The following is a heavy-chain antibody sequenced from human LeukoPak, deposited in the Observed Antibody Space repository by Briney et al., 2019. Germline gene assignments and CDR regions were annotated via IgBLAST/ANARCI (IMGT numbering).Heavy chain of an antibody. J-gene: IGHJ5*02. Sequence: PGGSLRLSCVVSGFTFNDYWMTWVRQTPGKGLEWLANINEDGSAKNYVDSVKGRFTISRDNAVNSLYLQMNSLRAEDTAMYYCARDSRMNYYASWGRGTLVTVSS. V-gene: IGHV3-7*01. D-gene: IGHD3-3*01. CDR2: INEDGSAK. CDR3: ARDSRMNYYAS. CDR1: GFTFNDYW.